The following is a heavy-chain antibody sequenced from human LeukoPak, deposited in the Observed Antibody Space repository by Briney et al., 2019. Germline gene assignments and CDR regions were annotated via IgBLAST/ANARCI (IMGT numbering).Heavy chain of an antibody. V-gene: IGHV3-7*01. Sequence: PGGSLRLSCAASGLTFSSYWMSWVRQAPGKGLEWVANIKQDGSEKYYVDSVKGRSTISRDNAKNSLYLQMNSLRAEDTAVYYCARIPGIAVAGFDYWGQGTLVTVSS. D-gene: IGHD6-19*01. CDR3: ARIPGIAVAGFDY. J-gene: IGHJ4*02. CDR2: IKQDGSEK. CDR1: GLTFSSYW.